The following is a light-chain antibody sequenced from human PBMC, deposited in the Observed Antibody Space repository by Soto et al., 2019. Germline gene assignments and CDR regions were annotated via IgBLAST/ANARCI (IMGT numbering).Light chain of an antibody. CDR3: QQYGRSPPYT. CDR2: GSS. J-gene: IGKJ2*01. V-gene: IGKV3-20*01. CDR1: QSVSNNY. Sequence: EVVLTQSPGTLSLSPGESATLSCRASQSVSNNYFAWYQQKPGQAPRLLIFGSSDRATGIPDRFSGSGSGTDFTLTISRLEPEDFAVYYCQQYGRSPPYTFGQGTKLEIK.